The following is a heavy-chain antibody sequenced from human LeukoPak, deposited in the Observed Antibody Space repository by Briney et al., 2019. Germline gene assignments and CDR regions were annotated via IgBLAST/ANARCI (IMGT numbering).Heavy chain of an antibody. CDR2: IYYSGST. CDR3: ASGIDSSGSYPGDD. V-gene: IGHV4-59*01. CDR1: GGSISSYY. Sequence: SETLSLTCTVSGGSISSYYWSWIRQPPGKGLEWIGYIYYSGSTNYNPSLKSRVTISVDTSKNQYSLKLSSVTAADTAVYYCASGIDSSGSYPGDDRGQGTTVTVSS. D-gene: IGHD3-22*01. J-gene: IGHJ4*02.